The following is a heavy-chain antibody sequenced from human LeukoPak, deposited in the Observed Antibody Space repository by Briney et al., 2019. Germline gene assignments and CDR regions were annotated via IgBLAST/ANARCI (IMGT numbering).Heavy chain of an antibody. Sequence: GGSLGLSCTASGFTFRSYALSWVRQAPGKGLEWVSATTGSGDKLFYADSVKGRFTISRDNSKNTLYLQMNNLRAEDTAVYYCARYENGGIDYWGQGTLVTVSS. J-gene: IGHJ4*02. CDR1: GFTFRSYA. V-gene: IGHV3-23*01. CDR3: ARYENGGIDY. D-gene: IGHD2-15*01. CDR2: TTGSGDKL.